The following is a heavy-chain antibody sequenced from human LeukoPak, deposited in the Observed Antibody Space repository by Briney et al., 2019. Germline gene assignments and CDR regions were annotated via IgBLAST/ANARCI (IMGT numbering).Heavy chain of an antibody. D-gene: IGHD1-26*01. Sequence: GASVKVSCKVSGYILSELSINWLRQAPGKGLEWMGGYDPEDYERVYAQKFQGRVTMTEDTSAETAYMELSSLKSGDTAVYFCATYIVAANVFDYWGQGTLVTVSS. CDR2: YDPEDYER. CDR1: GYILSELS. V-gene: IGHV1-24*01. J-gene: IGHJ4*02. CDR3: ATYIVAANVFDY.